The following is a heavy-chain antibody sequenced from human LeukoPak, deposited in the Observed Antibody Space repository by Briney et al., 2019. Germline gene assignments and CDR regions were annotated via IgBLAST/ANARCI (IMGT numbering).Heavy chain of an antibody. J-gene: IGHJ5*02. CDR1: GFRFTIFG. V-gene: IGHV1-18*04. D-gene: IGHD4-11*01. CDR2: ISNYFGVT. CDR3: ARDSDYSGNGNGDWFDP. Sequence: ASVNVSFKSSGFRFTIFGVSWVRQAPGQGLEWMGWISNYFGVTHYAEKFEDRVAMTIDTSTATAYMELRSLRYDDTAIYYCARDSDYSGNGNGDWFDPWGQGTVVTVSS.